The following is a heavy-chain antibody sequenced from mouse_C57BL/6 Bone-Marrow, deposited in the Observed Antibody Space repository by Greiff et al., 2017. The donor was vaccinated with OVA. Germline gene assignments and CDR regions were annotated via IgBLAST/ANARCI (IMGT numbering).Heavy chain of an antibody. J-gene: IGHJ2*01. CDR3: TRRPLITTPYYFDY. CDR2: IYPGNSDT. Sequence: EVQLQQSGTVLARPGASVKMSCKTSGYTFTSYWMHWVKQRPGQGLEWIGAIYPGNSDTSYNQKFKGKAKLTAVTSASTAYMELSSLTNEDSAVYYCTRRPLITTPYYFDYWGQGTTLTVSS. V-gene: IGHV1-5*01. CDR1: GYTFTSYW. D-gene: IGHD1-1*01.